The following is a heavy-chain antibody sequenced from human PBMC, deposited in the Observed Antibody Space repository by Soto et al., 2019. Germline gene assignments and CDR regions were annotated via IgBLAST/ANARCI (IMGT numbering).Heavy chain of an antibody. CDR3: ARDQAVVGTRGTFDY. V-gene: IGHV3-21*01. D-gene: IGHD6-19*01. CDR1: GFTFSSYS. J-gene: IGHJ4*02. Sequence: EVQLVESGGGLVKPGGSLRLSCAASGFTFSSYSMNWVRQAPGKGLEWVSSISSSSSYIYYADSVKGRFTISRDNAKNSLYLQMNSLRAEDTAVYYCARDQAVVGTRGTFDYWGQGTLVTVSS. CDR2: ISSSSSYI.